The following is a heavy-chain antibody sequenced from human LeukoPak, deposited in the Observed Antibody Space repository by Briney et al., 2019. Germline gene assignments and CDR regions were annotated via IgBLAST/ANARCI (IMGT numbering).Heavy chain of an antibody. D-gene: IGHD3-3*01. J-gene: IGHJ4*02. CDR1: GGSFSGYF. Sequence: SVTLSLTCAVSGGSFSGYFWSWIRQSSGKGLEWIGEMHNSGTTNYNPSLNSRVPISEGTSKNQCCLNLSSVTAAATAVYYCARRYYYNLERFPFDFWGQGTLVTVSS. CDR2: MHNSGTT. V-gene: IGHV4-34*01. CDR3: ARRYYYNLERFPFDF.